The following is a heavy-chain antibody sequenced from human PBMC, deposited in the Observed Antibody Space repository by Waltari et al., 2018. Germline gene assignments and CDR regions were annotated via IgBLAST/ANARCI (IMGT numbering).Heavy chain of an antibody. CDR1: GFTFSRYS. CDR3: AKGDWLDF. D-gene: IGHD3-9*01. CDR2: INDDNYST. Sequence: QLLESGGGLVQPGGSLRLSCVASGFTFSRYSMTWVRQAPGRGLEWVAVINDDNYSTQYANSVKGRFTISRDNSKNTLFLQMNSLKGEDTALYYCAKGDWLDFWGQGTLVTVSS. V-gene: IGHV3-23*01. J-gene: IGHJ4*02.